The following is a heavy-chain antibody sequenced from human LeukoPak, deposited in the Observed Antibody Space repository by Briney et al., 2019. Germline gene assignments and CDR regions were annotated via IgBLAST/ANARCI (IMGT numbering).Heavy chain of an antibody. CDR3: ARGATSGSYESDY. Sequence: SETLSLTCAVSGYSISSGYYWGWIRRPPGKGLEWIGNIYHSGSTYYNPSLKSRLTISVDTSKNQFSLKLNSVTAADTAVYYCARGATSGSYESDYWGQGTLVTVSS. CDR1: GYSISSGYY. D-gene: IGHD1-26*01. J-gene: IGHJ4*02. V-gene: IGHV4-38-2*01. CDR2: IYHSGST.